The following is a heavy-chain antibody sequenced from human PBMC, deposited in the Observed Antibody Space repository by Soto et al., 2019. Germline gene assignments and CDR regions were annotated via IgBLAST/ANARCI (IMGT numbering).Heavy chain of an antibody. CDR2: IIPIFGTA. D-gene: IGHD3-22*01. CDR1: GGTFSSYA. Sequence: ASVKVSCKASGGTFSSYAISWVRQAPGQGLEWMGGIIPIFGTANYAQKFQGRVTITADESTSTAYMELSSLRSEDTAVYYCAYMGLPWDSSGYYSKRYYFDYWGQGTLVTVSS. V-gene: IGHV1-69*13. CDR3: AYMGLPWDSSGYYSKRYYFDY. J-gene: IGHJ4*02.